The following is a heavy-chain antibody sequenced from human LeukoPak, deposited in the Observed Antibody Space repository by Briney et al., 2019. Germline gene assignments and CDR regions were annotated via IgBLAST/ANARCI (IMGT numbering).Heavy chain of an antibody. CDR2: IYYSGST. CDR1: GDSISSYY. J-gene: IGHJ5*02. D-gene: IGHD6-19*01. V-gene: IGHV4-59*01. Sequence: SETLSLTCSVSGDSISSYYWSWIRQPPGKGLEWIGYIYYSGSTNYNPSLKSRVTISVDTSKNQFSLKLSSVTAADTAVYYCARRFPGAVGLNWFDPWGQGTLVTVSS. CDR3: ARRFPGAVGLNWFDP.